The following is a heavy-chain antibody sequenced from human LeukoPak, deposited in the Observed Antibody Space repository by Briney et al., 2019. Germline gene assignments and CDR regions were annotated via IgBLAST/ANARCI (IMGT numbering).Heavy chain of an antibody. CDR2: ISPSGSTI. CDR1: GFTFSSYE. V-gene: IGHV3-48*03. D-gene: IGHD5-18*01. Sequence: GGSLRLSCAASGFTFSSYEMNWVRQAPGRGLEWVSYISPSGSTIYYADSLKGRFTISRDNAKNSLYLQINSLRAGDTAVYYCARSTTIQVWPHMDVWGKGTTVTVSS. CDR3: ARSTTIQVWPHMDV. J-gene: IGHJ6*03.